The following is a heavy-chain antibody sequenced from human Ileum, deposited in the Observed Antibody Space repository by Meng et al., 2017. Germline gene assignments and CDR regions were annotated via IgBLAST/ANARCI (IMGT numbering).Heavy chain of an antibody. V-gene: IGHV2-5*02. Sequence: SGPTLVKPTQTLTLTCTFSGFSLSTGTVGVGWFRQPSGKPLEWLAMIYRDDEKRFSPSLSTRLTITKDTSKSQVVLTMTNMDPVDTGTYFCAYERVGTWWFGPWGQGVLVTVSS. J-gene: IGHJ5*02. CDR3: AYERVGTWWFGP. CDR2: IYRDDEK. CDR1: GFSLSTGTVG. D-gene: IGHD1-26*01.